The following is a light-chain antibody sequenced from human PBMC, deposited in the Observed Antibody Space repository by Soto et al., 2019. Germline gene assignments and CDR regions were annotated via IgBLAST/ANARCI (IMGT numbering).Light chain of an antibody. Sequence: EVVVTQSPATLSLSPGERATLSCRASQSVYSYLAWYQQKPGQAPRLLMYDASKRATGIPARFSGSGSGTDFTLTISSLEPEDFEVYYCQQRSDWPITFGQGTRLEIK. CDR3: QQRSDWPIT. V-gene: IGKV3-11*01. CDR2: DAS. CDR1: QSVYSY. J-gene: IGKJ5*01.